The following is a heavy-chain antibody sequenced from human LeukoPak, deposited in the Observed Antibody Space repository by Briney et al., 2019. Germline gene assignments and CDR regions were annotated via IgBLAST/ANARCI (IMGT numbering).Heavy chain of an antibody. CDR1: GFTFSTYN. CDR3: VKGVGHFDFWSGYSR. V-gene: IGHV3-48*04. Sequence: GGSLRLSCAASGFTFSTYNMSWVRQAPGKGLEWISDINSRTGAIYYADSVKGRFTISRDNAENSLYLQTNSLRAEDTAVYYCVKGVGHFDFWSGYSRWGQGTLVTVSS. D-gene: IGHD3-3*01. J-gene: IGHJ4*02. CDR2: INSRTGAI.